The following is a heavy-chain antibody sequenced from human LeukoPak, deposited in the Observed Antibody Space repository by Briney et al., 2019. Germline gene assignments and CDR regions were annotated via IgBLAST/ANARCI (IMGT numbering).Heavy chain of an antibody. CDR1: GYTFTGYY. J-gene: IGHJ4*02. CDR3: ARDMGYCGGDCYSSSFDY. V-gene: IGHV1-2*02. Sequence: ASVKDSCMASGYTFTGYYMHWVRQAPGQGLERMGWINPKSGGTNYAQKFQSRGTMTRDTSISTAYMELSRLRSDDTGVYYCARDMGYCGGDCYSSSFDYWGQGTLVTVSS. D-gene: IGHD2-21*02. CDR2: INPKSGGT.